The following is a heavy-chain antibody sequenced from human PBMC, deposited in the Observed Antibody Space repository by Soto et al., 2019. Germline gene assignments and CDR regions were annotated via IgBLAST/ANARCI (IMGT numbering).Heavy chain of an antibody. J-gene: IGHJ4*02. V-gene: IGHV1-8*01. D-gene: IGHD1-26*01. CDR1: GYSFTSLD. CDR2: MEPSTGRT. Sequence: ASVKVSCKASGYSFTSLDINWVRQTAGQGLEWMGWMEPSTGRTGYAQKFRGRVTMTRDTSINTAYMELTNLTSDDTAFYYCARGVSAGVDYWGQGTLVTVSS. CDR3: ARGVSAGVDY.